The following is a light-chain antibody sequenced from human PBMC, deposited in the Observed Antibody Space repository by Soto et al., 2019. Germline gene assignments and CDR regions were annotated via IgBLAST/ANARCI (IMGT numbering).Light chain of an antibody. Sequence: EIVMTQSPATLSVSPGERATLSCRASQSVNSNLAWYQQKPGQAPRLLIYGASTRATGIPARFSGSGSGTDFTLTISSLQSEDFAVYYCQQYNNLPPRTFGQGTKVDI. CDR2: GAS. J-gene: IGKJ2*01. CDR3: QQYNNLPPRT. V-gene: IGKV3-15*01. CDR1: QSVNSN.